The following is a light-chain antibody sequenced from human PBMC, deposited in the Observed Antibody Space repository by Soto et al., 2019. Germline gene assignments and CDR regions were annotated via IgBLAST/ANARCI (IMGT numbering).Light chain of an antibody. CDR2: AAS. Sequence: DIRLTQSPSFLSASVGDRVTITCRARHDINRYLAWYQQKPGKAPKLLIYAASTLHNAVPSRFSGAGSGTEFTLTISSLQPEDFATYYCQQLHIYPRTFGQGTNVEF. V-gene: IGKV1-9*01. CDR3: QQLHIYPRT. CDR1: HDINRY. J-gene: IGKJ1*01.